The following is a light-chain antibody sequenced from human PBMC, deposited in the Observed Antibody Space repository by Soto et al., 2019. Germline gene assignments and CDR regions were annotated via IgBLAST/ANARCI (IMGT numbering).Light chain of an antibody. Sequence: QSVLTQSASVSGSPGQSITLSCTGTSSDVGGYNYVSWYQQHPGKAPKLMIYEVSNRPSGVSNRFSGSKSGNTASLTISGLQAEDEADYYCTSYTSRSTWVFSGGTKVTVL. CDR3: TSYTSRSTWV. J-gene: IGLJ3*02. V-gene: IGLV2-14*01. CDR1: SSDVGGYNY. CDR2: EVS.